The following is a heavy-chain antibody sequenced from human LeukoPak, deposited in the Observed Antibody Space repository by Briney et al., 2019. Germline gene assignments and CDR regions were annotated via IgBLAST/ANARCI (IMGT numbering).Heavy chain of an antibody. Sequence: SETLSLTCAVYGGSFSGYYWSWIRQPPGKGLEWIGEIIHSGSTNYNPSLKSRVTISVDTSKNQFSLKLSSVTAADTAVYYCARIAYYDILTGYSIDAFDIWGQGTMVTVSS. CDR2: IIHSGST. D-gene: IGHD3-9*01. CDR3: ARIAYYDILTGYSIDAFDI. J-gene: IGHJ3*02. CDR1: GGSFSGYY. V-gene: IGHV4-34*12.